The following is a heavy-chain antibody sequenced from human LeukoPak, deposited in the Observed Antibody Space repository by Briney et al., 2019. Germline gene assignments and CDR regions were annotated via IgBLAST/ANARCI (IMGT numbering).Heavy chain of an antibody. CDR2: ISRSSSPI. CDR1: GFTFSNYP. D-gene: IGHD5-18*01. V-gene: IGHV3-48*04. Sequence: PGGSLRLSCAASGFTFSNYPMNWVRQAPGKGLQWISYISRSSSPIYYADSVRGRFTISRDNAKNSLFLQMNSLRAEDTAVYYCARVRYNSGYIFDYWGQGVLVTVSS. J-gene: IGHJ4*02. CDR3: ARVRYNSGYIFDY.